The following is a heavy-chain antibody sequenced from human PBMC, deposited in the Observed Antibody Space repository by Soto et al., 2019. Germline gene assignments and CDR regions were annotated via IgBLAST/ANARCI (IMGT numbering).Heavy chain of an antibody. CDR1: GFTFSGYG. CDR2: VWYDGSNK. CDR3: ASGAYDSSAYYYLDD. V-gene: IGHV3-33*01. D-gene: IGHD3-22*01. Sequence: GGSLRLSCAASGFTFSGYGMHWVRQAPGKGLEWVAVVWYDGSNKYYADSVKGRFTISRDNSKNTLYLQMNSLRAEDTAVYYCASGAYDSSAYYYLDDWGQGITVTVSS. J-gene: IGHJ4*02.